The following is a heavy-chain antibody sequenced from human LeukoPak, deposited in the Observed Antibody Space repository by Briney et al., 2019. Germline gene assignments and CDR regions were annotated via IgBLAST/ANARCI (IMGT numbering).Heavy chain of an antibody. CDR1: GFTFSTYW. Sequence: PGGSLRLSCAASGFTFSTYWMHWVRQAPGKGLVWVSRIRSDGSSTSYADSVRGRFTISRDNSKNTLYLQMNSLTAEDTAIYYCANYDSSRSLGYWGQGTLVTVSS. CDR3: ANYDSSRSLGY. CDR2: IRSDGSST. J-gene: IGHJ4*02. V-gene: IGHV3-74*01. D-gene: IGHD6-13*01.